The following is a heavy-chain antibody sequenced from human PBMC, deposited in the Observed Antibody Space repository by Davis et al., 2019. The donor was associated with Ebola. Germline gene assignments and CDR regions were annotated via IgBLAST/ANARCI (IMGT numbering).Heavy chain of an antibody. CDR2: IKRNADFGTA. V-gene: IGHV3-15*01. CDR3: TTASFRTVTTFYWYFDF. J-gene: IGHJ2*01. D-gene: IGHD4-17*01. Sequence: GESLKISCAASGFTFSHAWMAWVRQAPGKGLEWVGRIKRNADFGTADYAAPVKGRFTISRDDSKNTLLLQMDSLKSEDTAVYYCTTASFRTVTTFYWYFDFWGLGTLVTVSS. CDR1: GFTFSHAW.